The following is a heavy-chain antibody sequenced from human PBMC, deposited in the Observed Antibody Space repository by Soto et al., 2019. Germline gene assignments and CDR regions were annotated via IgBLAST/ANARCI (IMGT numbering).Heavy chain of an antibody. V-gene: IGHV6-1*01. D-gene: IGHD1-7*01. J-gene: IGHJ6*03. Sequence: SQTLSPTCAISGDSVSSNSAAWNWISLSPSRGLEWLARTYSRSRWYNDYAVSVRSRITVNPDTSKNQFSLQLTSVTPEDTAVYYCAGTTSHQWYYMDVWGKGTTGTVSS. CDR1: GDSVSSNSAA. CDR2: TYSRSRWYN. CDR3: AGTTSHQWYYMDV.